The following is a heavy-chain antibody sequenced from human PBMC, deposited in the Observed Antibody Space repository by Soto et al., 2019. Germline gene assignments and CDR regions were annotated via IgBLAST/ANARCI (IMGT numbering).Heavy chain of an antibody. D-gene: IGHD3-3*01. V-gene: IGHV3-9*01. CDR1: GFTFDDYA. CDR3: AKEHYDFWSGYTSPHFDY. CDR2: ISWSSGRI. J-gene: IGHJ4*02. Sequence: GGSLRLSCAASGFTFDDYAMHWVRQAPGKGLEWVSGISWSSGRIDYADSVKGRFTISRDNAKASLYLQMNSLRAEDTALYYCAKEHYDFWSGYTSPHFDYWGQGTLVTVSS.